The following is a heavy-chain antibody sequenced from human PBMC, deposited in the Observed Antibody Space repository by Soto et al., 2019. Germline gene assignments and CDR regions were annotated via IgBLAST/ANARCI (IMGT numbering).Heavy chain of an antibody. D-gene: IGHD3-16*01. CDR1: GFTVSNHY. Sequence: EVQLVESGGGLIQPGGSLRLSCAVSGFTVSNHYMSWVRQAPGKGLEGVSVIYSGGYTAYGDSVKGRFTISRDNSKNTLFLKKNSRGADDPAVFYGAAQGGGGGYWGQGTLVTVSS. V-gene: IGHV3-53*01. CDR3: AAQGGGGGY. CDR2: IYSGGYT. J-gene: IGHJ4*02.